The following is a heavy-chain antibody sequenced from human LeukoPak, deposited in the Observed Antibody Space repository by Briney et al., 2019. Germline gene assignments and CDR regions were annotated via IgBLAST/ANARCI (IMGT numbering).Heavy chain of an antibody. CDR1: GGSISSSSYY. J-gene: IGHJ4*02. CDR2: IYYSGST. Sequence: SETLSLTCTVAGGSISSSSYYWGWIRQPPGKGLEWIGSIYYSGSTYYNPSLKSRVTISVDTSKNQFSLKLSSVTAADTAVYYCARRIAAAGLLDYWGQGTLVTVSS. CDR3: ARRIAAAGLLDY. D-gene: IGHD6-13*01. V-gene: IGHV4-39*07.